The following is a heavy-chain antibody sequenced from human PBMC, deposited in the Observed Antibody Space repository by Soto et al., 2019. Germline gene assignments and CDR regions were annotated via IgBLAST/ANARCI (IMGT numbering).Heavy chain of an antibody. CDR2: ITTHNGNT. CDR1: GYTFTSYG. Sequence: QVQLVQSGPEVKQPGASVKVSCKASGYTFTSYGISWVRQAPGQGLEWMGWITTHNGNTHYAQTLQGRVTMTADTATRTAYMELRSLRSDDTGVYYCAGGQVGGVLFSPWGQGTLVTVSS. CDR3: AGGQVGGVLFSP. J-gene: IGHJ4*02. V-gene: IGHV1-18*01. D-gene: IGHD3-10*01.